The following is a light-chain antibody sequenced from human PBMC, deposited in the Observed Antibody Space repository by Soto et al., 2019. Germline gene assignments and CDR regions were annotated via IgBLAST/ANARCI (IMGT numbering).Light chain of an antibody. CDR1: SSDVGGYNY. J-gene: IGLJ2*01. CDR3: SSYAGSNFVV. V-gene: IGLV2-8*01. Sequence: QSALTQPPSASGSPGQSVTISCTGTSSDVGGYNYVSWYQQHPGKAPKFMIYGVSKRPSGVPDRFSGSKSGNTASLTVSGLQAEDEADYYCSSYAGSNFVVFGGGTKVTVL. CDR2: GVS.